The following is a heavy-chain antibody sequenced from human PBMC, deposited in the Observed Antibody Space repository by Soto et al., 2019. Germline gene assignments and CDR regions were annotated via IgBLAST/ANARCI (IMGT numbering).Heavy chain of an antibody. J-gene: IGHJ6*01. CDR2: ISRAAIST. V-gene: IGHV3-23*01. CDR1: GVTSSCYG. Sequence: WGSLAFTCASCGVTSSCYGISWVGQPPRKGLALVSTISRAAISTSYADCVKGRFTISRDSSKNTVYLQLNGLRAEDTAVYYCAKDRGGTTWHVIFLCDEGREYYSFSGMDVWGLGTTVTVSS. CDR3: AKDRGGTTWHVIFLCDEGREYYSFSGMDV. D-gene: IGHD3-10*01.